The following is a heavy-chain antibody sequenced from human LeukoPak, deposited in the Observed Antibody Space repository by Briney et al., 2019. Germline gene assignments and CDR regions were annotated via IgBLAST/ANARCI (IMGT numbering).Heavy chain of an antibody. CDR2: IFPGDSDT. CDR1: GYSFTNYW. V-gene: IGHV5-51*01. Sequence: GESLKISCKGSGYSFTNYWIGWVRQMPGKGLEWMGIIFPGDSDTIYSPSFQGQVTISADKSINTAYLQWSSLKASDTAMYYCARMSAFDIWGQGTMVTVSS. J-gene: IGHJ3*02. CDR3: ARMSAFDI.